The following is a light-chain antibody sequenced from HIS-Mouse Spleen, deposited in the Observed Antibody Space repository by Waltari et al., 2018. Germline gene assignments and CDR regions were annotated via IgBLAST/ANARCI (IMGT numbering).Light chain of an antibody. Sequence: QSALTQPASVSGSPGQSITISCTGTSSDVGSYNLVSWYQQHPGKAPKRMSYEVSKRASGVSNRFSGSKSGNRASLTISGLQAEDEADYYCCSYAGSSTWVFGGGTKLTVL. CDR1: SSDVGSYNL. V-gene: IGLV2-23*02. J-gene: IGLJ3*02. CDR3: CSYAGSSTWV. CDR2: EVS.